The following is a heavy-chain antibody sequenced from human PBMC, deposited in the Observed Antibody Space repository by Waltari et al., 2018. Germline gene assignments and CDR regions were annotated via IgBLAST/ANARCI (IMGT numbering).Heavy chain of an antibody. J-gene: IGHJ5*02. CDR3: ASVYSSSWFGWFDP. D-gene: IGHD6-13*01. CDR1: GGSISSYY. CDR2: IYYSGST. V-gene: IGHV4-59*01. Sequence: QVQLQESGPGLVKPSETLSLTCTVSGGSISSYYWSWLRQPPGKGLERIGYIYYSGSTNYNPSLKSRVTISVDTSKTQFSLKLSSVTAADTAVYYCASVYSSSWFGWFDPWGQGTLVTVSS.